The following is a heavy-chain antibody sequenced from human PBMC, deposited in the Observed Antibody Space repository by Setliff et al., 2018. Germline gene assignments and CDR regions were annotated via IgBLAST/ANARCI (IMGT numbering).Heavy chain of an antibody. CDR2: IYHSGGT. V-gene: IGHV4-30-4*01. Sequence: SETLSLTCTVSSGSINSGDYYWSWIRQPPGKGLEWIGYIYHSGGTYYNPSLKSRVTISVDTSKNQFSLKLSSVTAADTAVYYCATYSLLWFGELSRWGQGTLVTVSS. CDR3: ATYSLLWFGELSR. J-gene: IGHJ4*02. CDR1: SGSINSGDYY. D-gene: IGHD3-10*01.